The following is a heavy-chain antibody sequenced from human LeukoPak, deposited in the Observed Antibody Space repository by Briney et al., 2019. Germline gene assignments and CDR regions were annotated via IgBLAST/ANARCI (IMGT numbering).Heavy chain of an antibody. CDR1: GYTFTGHY. D-gene: IGHD7-27*01. J-gene: IGHJ4*02. Sequence: ASVTVSCKASGYTFTGHYMHWVRQAPGQGLEWMGWIKPDTGVTYYAQNFQGRFTMTTDTSISTVYMELSSLRSDDTAVCYCARDNNWGPDYWGQGTLVTVSS. V-gene: IGHV1-2*02. CDR2: IKPDTGVT. CDR3: ARDNNWGPDY.